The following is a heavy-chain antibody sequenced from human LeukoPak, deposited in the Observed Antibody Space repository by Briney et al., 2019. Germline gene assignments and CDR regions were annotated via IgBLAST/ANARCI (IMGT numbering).Heavy chain of an antibody. J-gene: IGHJ4*02. CDR3: ARGAGSSWFYR. CDR2: IDNRGHVI. Sequence: PGGSLRLSCVDFTFAFSNNNMNWVRQAPGKGLEWLSFIDNRGHVIEYADSVKGRFTISRDNAKNSLFLQMTSLRNDDTAVYYCARGAGSSWFYRGGEGTLVTVPS. CDR1: TFAFSNNN. V-gene: IGHV3-48*02. D-gene: IGHD6-13*01.